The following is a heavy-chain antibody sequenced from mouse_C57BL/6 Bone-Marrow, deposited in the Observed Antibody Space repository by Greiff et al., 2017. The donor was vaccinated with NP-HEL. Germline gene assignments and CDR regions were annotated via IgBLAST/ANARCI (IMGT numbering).Heavy chain of an antibody. Sequence: GLEWIGNINPSNGGTNYNEKFKSKATLTVDKSSSTAYMQLSSLTSEDSAVYYCARAGIYYDYGSYWYFDVWGTGTTVTVSS. V-gene: IGHV1-53*01. CDR2: INPSNGGT. CDR3: ARAGIYYDYGSYWYFDV. D-gene: IGHD2-4*01. J-gene: IGHJ1*03.